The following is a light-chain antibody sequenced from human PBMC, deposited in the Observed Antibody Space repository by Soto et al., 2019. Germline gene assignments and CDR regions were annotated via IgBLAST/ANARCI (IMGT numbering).Light chain of an antibody. J-gene: IGKJ1*01. CDR1: QTVATY. Sequence: TQSPSTLSVSPGERATLSCRASQTVATYLAWYQQKPGKAPRLLIYGASKRASGLPSRFSGSGSGTEFTLTITSLQPEDFAVYYCQQYNSCPQTFGQGTKLEIK. CDR2: GAS. V-gene: IGKV3-15*01. CDR3: QQYNSCPQT.